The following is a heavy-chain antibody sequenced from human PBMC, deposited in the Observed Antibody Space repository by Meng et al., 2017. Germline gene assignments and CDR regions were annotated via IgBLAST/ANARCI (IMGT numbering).Heavy chain of an antibody. CDR1: GYTFTGYY. CDR3: ARAYSSGYYPTAVDY. Sequence: ASVKVSCKASGYTFTGYYMHWVRQAPGQGLEWMGRINPNSGGTNYAQKFQGRVTMTRDTSISTAYMELSRLRSDDTAVYYCARAYSSGYYPTAVDYWGQGTLVTVSS. V-gene: IGHV1-2*06. D-gene: IGHD3-22*01. J-gene: IGHJ4*02. CDR2: INPNSGGT.